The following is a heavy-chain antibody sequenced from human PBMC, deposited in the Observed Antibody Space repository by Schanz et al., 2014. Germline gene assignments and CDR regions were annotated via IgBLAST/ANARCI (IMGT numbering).Heavy chain of an antibody. J-gene: IGHJ1*01. D-gene: IGHD3-10*01. CDR1: GFDFNSYS. V-gene: IGHV3-48*01. CDR2: IATSSSTR. CDR3: ASGVHVSSLQKGLQF. Sequence: DVQLLESGGGLVQPGGSLRLSCEASGFDFNSYSMNWVRQVPGKGLEWLSYIATSSSTRHYADSVKGRVTISRDNAKNSVSLQMRRLRVEDTAVYYCASGVHVSSLQKGLQFWGRGTLVIVSS.